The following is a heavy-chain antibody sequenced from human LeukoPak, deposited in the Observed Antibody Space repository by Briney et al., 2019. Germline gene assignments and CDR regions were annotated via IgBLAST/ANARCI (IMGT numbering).Heavy chain of an antibody. Sequence: ASVKVSCKASGYTFTGHYMHWVRQAPGQGLEWMGGINSDSGGTKYAQKFQGSVIMTRVTSISTAYMELSRLKSDDTAVYYCARGRVHSWSDAFDIWGQGTTVTVSS. J-gene: IGHJ3*02. V-gene: IGHV1-2*02. CDR3: ARGRVHSWSDAFDI. CDR2: INSDSGGT. CDR1: GYTFTGHY. D-gene: IGHD1-1*01.